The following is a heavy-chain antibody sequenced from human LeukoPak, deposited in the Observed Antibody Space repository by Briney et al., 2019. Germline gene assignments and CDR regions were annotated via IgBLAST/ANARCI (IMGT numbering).Heavy chain of an antibody. V-gene: IGHV1-8*03. D-gene: IGHD2-15*01. CDR3: ARAIRYCSGGSCLRPSYYFDY. CDR1: GYTFTSYD. CDR2: MNPNSGNT. Sequence: ASVKVSCKASGYTFTSYDNNWVRQATGQGLEWMGWMNPNSGNTGYAQKFQGRVTITRNTSISTAYMELSSLRSEDTAVYYCARAIRYCSGGSCLRPSYYFDYWGQGTLVTVSS. J-gene: IGHJ4*02.